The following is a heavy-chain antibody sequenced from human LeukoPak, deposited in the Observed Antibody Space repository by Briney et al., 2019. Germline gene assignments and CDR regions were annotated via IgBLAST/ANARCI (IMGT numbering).Heavy chain of an antibody. Sequence: ASVKVSCKASGYTFTGYCMHWVRQAPGQGLEWMGRINPNSGGTNYAQKFQGRVTMTRDTSISTAYMELSRLRSDDTAVYYCARDQEGIYLMVYAGGPGFDPWGQGTLVTVSS. V-gene: IGHV1-2*06. CDR3: ARDQEGIYLMVYAGGPGFDP. D-gene: IGHD2-8*01. CDR1: GYTFTGYC. CDR2: INPNSGGT. J-gene: IGHJ5*02.